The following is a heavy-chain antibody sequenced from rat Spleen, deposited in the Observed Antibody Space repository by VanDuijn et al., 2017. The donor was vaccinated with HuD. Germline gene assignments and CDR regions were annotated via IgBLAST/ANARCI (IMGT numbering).Heavy chain of an antibody. Sequence: EVQLVESGGGLVQPGRSLKLSCAASGFTFSNYGMHWIRQAPTKGLEWVASIRPSGDITYYRDSVKGRFTISRDNAISTLYLQMDSLRSEDTATYYCVTEGATISAGYFYVMDVWGQGASVTVSS. J-gene: IGHJ4*01. V-gene: IGHV5-19*01. CDR1: GFTFSNYG. CDR2: IRPSGDIT. CDR3: VTEGATISAGYFYVMDV. D-gene: IGHD1-10*01.